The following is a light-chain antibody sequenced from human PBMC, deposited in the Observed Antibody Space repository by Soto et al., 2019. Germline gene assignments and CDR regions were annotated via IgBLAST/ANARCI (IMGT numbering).Light chain of an antibody. V-gene: IGKV1-5*01. Sequence: DIQMTQSPSTLSASVGDRVTITCRASQSISRWLAWYQQKPGKAPNLLIYDASSLESGVPSRFSGSGSATEFTLTITSLQLVDFANSYWNKYHTQSDEFRQGTKL. CDR2: DAS. CDR3: NKYHTQSDE. CDR1: QSISRW. J-gene: IGKJ2*01.